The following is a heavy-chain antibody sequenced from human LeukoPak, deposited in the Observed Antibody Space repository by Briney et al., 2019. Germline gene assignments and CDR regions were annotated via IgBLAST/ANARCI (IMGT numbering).Heavy chain of an antibody. CDR2: IKSDGSNT. CDR3: ARSDWFDP. CDR1: GFAFSTYW. V-gene: IGHV3-74*01. J-gene: IGHJ5*02. Sequence: GGSLRLSCAASGFAFSTYWMHWVRQAPGKGLVWVSRIKSDGSNTTYADFVKGRFTISRDNAKNTLYLRMNSLRVEDTAVYYCARSDWFDPWGQGTLVTVSS.